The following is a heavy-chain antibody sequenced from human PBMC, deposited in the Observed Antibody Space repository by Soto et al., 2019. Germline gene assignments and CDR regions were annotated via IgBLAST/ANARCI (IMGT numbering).Heavy chain of an antibody. CDR1: GFTLSSYE. D-gene: IGHD6-6*01. CDR3: QNRPNPPFDY. V-gene: IGHV3-48*03. Sequence: PGGSLRLSCAASGFTLSSYEMNWVRQAPGKGLEWVSYISGSGNIIAYADSVKGRFTVSRDKAKNSLYQQMNSLRAEDPSVYDYQNRPNPPFDYWGERTLVTVAS. J-gene: IGHJ4*02. CDR2: ISGSGNII.